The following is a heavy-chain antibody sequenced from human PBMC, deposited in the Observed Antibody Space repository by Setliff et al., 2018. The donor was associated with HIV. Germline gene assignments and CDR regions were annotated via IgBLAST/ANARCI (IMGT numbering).Heavy chain of an antibody. D-gene: IGHD3-22*01. Sequence: PGGSLRLSCAASGITFDDVDYGMSWVRQAPGKGLEWVANIKQNGSEKYYVDSVKGRFTISRDNAKNSLYLQMNSLRAEDTAVYYCARDIGRDYDTTEDWFDPWGQGALVTVSS. J-gene: IGHJ5*02. V-gene: IGHV3-7*03. CDR1: GITFDDVDYG. CDR2: IKQNGSEK. CDR3: ARDIGRDYDTTEDWFDP.